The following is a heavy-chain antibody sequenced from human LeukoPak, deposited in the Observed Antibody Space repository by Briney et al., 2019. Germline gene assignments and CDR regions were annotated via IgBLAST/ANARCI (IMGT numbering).Heavy chain of an antibody. CDR1: GFTFSSYA. D-gene: IGHD3-10*01. CDR2: ISGSGGST. CDR3: AKGRFGYYYYMDV. J-gene: IGHJ6*03. Sequence: GGSLRLSCAASGFTFSSYAMGWVRQAPGKGLEWVSAISGSGGSTYYADSVKGRFTISRDNSKNTLYLQMNSLRAEDTAVYYCAKGRFGYYYYMDVWGKGTTVTVSS. V-gene: IGHV3-23*01.